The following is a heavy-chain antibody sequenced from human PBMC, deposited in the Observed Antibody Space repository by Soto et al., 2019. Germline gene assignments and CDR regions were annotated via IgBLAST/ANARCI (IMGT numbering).Heavy chain of an antibody. J-gene: IGHJ4*02. CDR2: ISFSGAT. Sequence: PSETLSLTCTVSGVSITSYFWSWIRQTPGKGLDWIGSISFSGATYSNPSLKGRAALSVDTSENHLSLTLNSVTSADTAVYFCARDRRDGYKRYSDFWGQGNPVTVSS. D-gene: IGHD3-9*01. CDR1: GVSITSYF. CDR3: ARDRRDGYKRYSDF. V-gene: IGHV4-59*01.